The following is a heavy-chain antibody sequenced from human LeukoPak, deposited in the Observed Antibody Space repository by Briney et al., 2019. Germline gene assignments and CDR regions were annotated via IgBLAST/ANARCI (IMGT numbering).Heavy chain of an antibody. CDR1: GFTFSSYA. CDR2: ISGSGATT. J-gene: IGHJ4*02. CDR3: AKDYAYYYGSGIGGFDY. D-gene: IGHD3-10*01. V-gene: IGHV3-23*01. Sequence: PGGSLRLSCAASGFTFSSYAMSWVRQAPGKGLEWVSAISGSGATTYYADSVKGRFTISRDKSNNTLYLQMYSLRAEDTAVYYCAKDYAYYYGSGIGGFDYWGQGTLVTVSS.